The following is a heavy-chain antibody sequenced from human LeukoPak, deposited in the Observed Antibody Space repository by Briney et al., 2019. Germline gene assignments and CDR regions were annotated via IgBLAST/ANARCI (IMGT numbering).Heavy chain of an antibody. V-gene: IGHV3-23*01. CDR3: AKTYDILTGYHSGYYYYMDV. D-gene: IGHD3-9*01. J-gene: IGHJ6*03. Sequence: GGSLRLSCAASGFTFSSYGMSWVRQAPGKGLEWVSAISGSGGSTYYADSVKGRFTISRDNSKNTLYLQMNSLRAEDTAVYYCAKTYDILTGYHSGYYYYMDVWGKGTTVTISS. CDR2: ISGSGGST. CDR1: GFTFSSYG.